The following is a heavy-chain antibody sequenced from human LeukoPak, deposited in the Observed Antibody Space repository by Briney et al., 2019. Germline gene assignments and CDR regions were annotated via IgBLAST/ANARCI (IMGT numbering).Heavy chain of an antibody. V-gene: IGHV6-1*01. J-gene: IGHJ4*02. Sequence: SQTLSLTCATSGDSVSSKSAAWNWIRQSPARGLEWLGRTYYRSKWYKDYAESVKGRITINPDTSKNQFSLKLSSVTAADTAVYYCAREYLWLPTLYFDYWGQGTLVTVSS. CDR1: GDSVSSKSAA. D-gene: IGHD6-19*01. CDR2: TYYRSKWYK. CDR3: AREYLWLPTLYFDY.